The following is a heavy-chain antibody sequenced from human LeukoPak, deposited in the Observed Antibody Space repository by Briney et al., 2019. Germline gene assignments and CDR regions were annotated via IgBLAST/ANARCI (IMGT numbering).Heavy chain of an antibody. CDR1: GGSISSYY. Sequence: SETLSLTCTVSGGSISSYYWSWIRQPAGKGLEWIGRIYTSGSTNYNPSLKSRVTMSVDTSKNQFSLKLSSVTAADTAVYYCARLALDSGYDGFDFWGQGTLVTVSS. CDR3: ARLALDSGYDGFDF. J-gene: IGHJ4*02. CDR2: IYTSGST. D-gene: IGHD5-12*01. V-gene: IGHV4-4*07.